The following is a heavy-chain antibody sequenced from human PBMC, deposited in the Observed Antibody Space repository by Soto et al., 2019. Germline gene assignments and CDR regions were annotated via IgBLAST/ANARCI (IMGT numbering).Heavy chain of an antibody. CDR1: GGSISGSY. D-gene: IGHD6-19*01. J-gene: IGHJ5*02. CDR2: VYYTGST. V-gene: IGHV4-59*12. Sequence: PSETLSLTCSVSGGSISGSYWSWIRQSPGKGLEWLGYVYYTGSTNYSPSLRSRVSISVDTSKNEFSLRLSSVTAADTAVYYCARELSSSGCSHRFDPCGLRNLVTVSA. CDR3: ARELSSSGCSHRFDP.